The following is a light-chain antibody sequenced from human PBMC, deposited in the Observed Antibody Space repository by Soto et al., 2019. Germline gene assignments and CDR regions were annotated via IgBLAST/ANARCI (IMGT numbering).Light chain of an antibody. CDR1: QSVISDF. CDR2: DAS. Sequence: EIVLTQSPGTLSLSPGETASLSCRASQSVISDFLAWYQQKRGQPPRLLIYDASKRATGIAARFSGGGSGTDFTLAISRVDAEDSAVYYCQQTFHSPRTFGQGTRLEIK. J-gene: IGKJ2*01. CDR3: QQTFHSPRT. V-gene: IGKV3-20*01.